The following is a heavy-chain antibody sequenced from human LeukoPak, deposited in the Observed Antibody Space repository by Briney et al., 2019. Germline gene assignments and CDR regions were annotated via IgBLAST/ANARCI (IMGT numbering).Heavy chain of an antibody. CDR2: IKQDGSEK. CDR1: GFTFSSYW. J-gene: IGHJ3*02. V-gene: IGHV3-7*01. Sequence: GGSLRLSCAASGFTFSSYWMSWVRQAPGKGLEWVANIKQDGSEKYYVDSVKGRFTISRDNAKNSLCLQMNSLRAEDTAVYYCARWGMYYDYVWGSYRHTNDAFDIWGQGTMVTVSS. D-gene: IGHD3-16*02. CDR3: ARWGMYYDYVWGSYRHTNDAFDI.